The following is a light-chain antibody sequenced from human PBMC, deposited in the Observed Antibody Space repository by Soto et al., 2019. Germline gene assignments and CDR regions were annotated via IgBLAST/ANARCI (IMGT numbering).Light chain of an antibody. CDR1: SSDVGGYNY. Sequence: QSALTQPASVSGSPGQSITISCTGTSSDVGGYNYVSWYQQHPGKAPKLMIYDVSNRPSGVSYRFSASKSGNTASLTISGLQAEDEADYYCSSYTSSSLLVFGTGTKLTVL. CDR3: SSYTSSSLLV. J-gene: IGLJ1*01. V-gene: IGLV2-14*01. CDR2: DVS.